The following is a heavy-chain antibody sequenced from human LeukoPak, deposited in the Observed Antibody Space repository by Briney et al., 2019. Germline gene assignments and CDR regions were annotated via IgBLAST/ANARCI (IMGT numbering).Heavy chain of an antibody. V-gene: IGHV1-69*13. J-gene: IGHJ6*02. D-gene: IGHD2-15*01. Sequence: SVKVSCKASGGTFSSYAISWVRQAPGQGLEWMGGIIPIFGTANYAQKFQGRVTITADESTSTAYMELSSLRSEDTAAYYCAREVWGHNGVVVVTTLDYYYYGMDVWGQGTTVTVSS. CDR2: IIPIFGTA. CDR1: GGTFSSYA. CDR3: AREVWGHNGVVVVTTLDYYYYGMDV.